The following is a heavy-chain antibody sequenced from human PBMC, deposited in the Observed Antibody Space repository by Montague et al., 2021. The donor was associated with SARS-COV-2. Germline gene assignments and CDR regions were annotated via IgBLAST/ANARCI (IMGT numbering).Heavy chain of an antibody. CDR2: VYSGGTTT. CDR1: GFTFSSYP. J-gene: IGHJ6*02. V-gene: IGHV3-23*03. CDR3: AKDRVPSSSWYDGMDV. Sequence: SLRLSCAASGFTFSSYPMTWVRQAPGKGLEWVSVVYSGGTTTYXXXSXXXRFTISRDNSKNTLYLEMNSLRAEDTAISYCAKDRVPSSSWYDGMDVWGQGTTVIVSS. D-gene: IGHD6-13*01.